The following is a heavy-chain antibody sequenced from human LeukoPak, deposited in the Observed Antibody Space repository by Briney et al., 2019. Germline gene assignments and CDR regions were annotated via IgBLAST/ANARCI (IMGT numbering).Heavy chain of an antibody. J-gene: IGHJ1*01. V-gene: IGHV3-7*01. Sequence: PGGSLRLSCEASGFSFSNYWMSWVRQAPGEGREWVANIQQHGSETYYVDSVKGRFTISRDNAKNSLYLQMNSLRAEDTAVYYCATYSSSNGREFQYWAQGTLVTVSS. CDR2: IQQHGSET. D-gene: IGHD2-2*01. CDR3: ATYSSSNGREFQY. CDR1: GFSFSNYW.